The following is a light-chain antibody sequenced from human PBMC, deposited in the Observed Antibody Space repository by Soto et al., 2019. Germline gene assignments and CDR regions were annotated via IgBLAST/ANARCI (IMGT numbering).Light chain of an antibody. Sequence: DIQMTQSHSTLSASIGDRVAITCRASDNIGSWVAWYQQKPGKAPKLLIYKASPLETGAPSRFAGSGSGTGFTLTITRLQPDDFATYYCQHYNSYSRTFGQGTKVEV. V-gene: IGKV1-5*03. CDR3: QHYNSYSRT. CDR2: KAS. J-gene: IGKJ1*01. CDR1: DNIGSW.